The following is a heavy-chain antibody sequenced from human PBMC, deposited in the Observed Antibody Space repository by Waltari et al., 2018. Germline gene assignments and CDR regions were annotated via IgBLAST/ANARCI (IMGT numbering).Heavy chain of an antibody. Sequence: QVQLQESGPGLVKPSETLSLTCSVSGGSISSGSYYWTWIRQPAGKGLEWIGRIYTSGSTNNNPSLMSRLTIAVDTSNNQFSLNLSSVTAADTAVYYCATVGIRVGATGGAYWGQGTLVTVSS. CDR1: GGSISSGSYY. CDR3: ATVGIRVGATGGAY. J-gene: IGHJ4*02. D-gene: IGHD1-26*01. V-gene: IGHV4-61*02. CDR2: IYTSGST.